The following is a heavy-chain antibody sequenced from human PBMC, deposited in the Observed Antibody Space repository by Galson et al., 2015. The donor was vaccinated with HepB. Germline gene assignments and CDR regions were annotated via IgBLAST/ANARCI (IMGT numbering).Heavy chain of an antibody. CDR3: ARDRTHYYDTSGYSGAFEI. J-gene: IGHJ3*02. D-gene: IGHD3-22*01. CDR1: GYTFTNYG. CDR2: IDVYNGNT. Sequence: SVKVSCKASGYTFTNYGICWVRQAPGQGPEWMGWIDVYNGNTKYAQNFQDRATMTTDTSTATAYMELRSLRSDDTAVYYCARDRTHYYDTSGYSGAFEIWGQGTMVTVSS. V-gene: IGHV1-18*01.